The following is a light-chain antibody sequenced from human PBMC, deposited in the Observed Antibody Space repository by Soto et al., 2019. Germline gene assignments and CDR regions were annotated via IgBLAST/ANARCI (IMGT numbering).Light chain of an antibody. Sequence: QSVLTQPPSVSAAPGQKVTISCSGSSSNVGNNYVSWYQQLPGTAPKLLIFDNNKRPSGIPDRFSGSKSGNAASLTVSGLQAEDEADYYCSSYAGSNYPYVFGTGTKVTVL. CDR2: DNN. CDR1: SSNVGNNY. V-gene: IGLV1-51*01. J-gene: IGLJ1*01. CDR3: SSYAGSNYPYV.